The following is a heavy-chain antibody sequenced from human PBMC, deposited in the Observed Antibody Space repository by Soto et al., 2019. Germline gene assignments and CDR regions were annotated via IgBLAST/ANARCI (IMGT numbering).Heavy chain of an antibody. Sequence: QVQLVQSGAEVKKPGSSVKVSCKASGGTFSSYAISWVRQAPGQGLEWMGGIIPIFGTANYAQKFQGRVTITADVSPSTAYMELSSLRSEDTAVYYCASAGVLVTAIDYYCMDVCCQGTTVTVSS. V-gene: IGHV1-69*01. CDR3: ASAGVLVTAIDYYCMDV. J-gene: IGHJ6*02. CDR2: IIPIFGTA. CDR1: GGTFSSYA. D-gene: IGHD2-21*02.